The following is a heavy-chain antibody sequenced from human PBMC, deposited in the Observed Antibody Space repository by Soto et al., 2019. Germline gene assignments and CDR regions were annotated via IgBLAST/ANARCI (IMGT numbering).Heavy chain of an antibody. Sequence: EVQLVESGGGLVQPGRSLRLSCAASGFTFDDYAMHWVRQVSGKGLEWVSGVNWKSGSIVYADSVKGRFTISRDNAKNSLYLQMDSLRTEDTALYYCAKDRDGAWLGPFDCWGQGTLVTVSS. CDR1: GFTFDDYA. D-gene: IGHD6-19*01. CDR2: VNWKSGSI. V-gene: IGHV3-9*01. J-gene: IGHJ4*02. CDR3: AKDRDGAWLGPFDC.